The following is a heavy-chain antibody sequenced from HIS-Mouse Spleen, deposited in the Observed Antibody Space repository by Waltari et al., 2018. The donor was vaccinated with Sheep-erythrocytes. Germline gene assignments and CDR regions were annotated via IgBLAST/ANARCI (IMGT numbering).Heavy chain of an antibody. CDR1: FTFSSYS. D-gene: IGHD5-18*01. V-gene: IGHV3-21*01. Sequence: FTFSSYSMTWVRQAPGKGLEWVSSISSSSSYIYYADSVKGRFTISRDNAKNSLYLQMNSLRAEDTAVYYCARDPSRGYSYGWDYFDYWGQGTLVTVSS. J-gene: IGHJ4*02. CDR3: ARDPSRGYSYGWDYFDY. CDR2: ISSSSSYI.